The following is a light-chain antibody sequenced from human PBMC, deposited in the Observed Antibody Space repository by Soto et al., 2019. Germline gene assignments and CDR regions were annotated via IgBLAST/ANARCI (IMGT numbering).Light chain of an antibody. Sequence: EIVLTQSPATLSLSPGERATLSCRASQSVNIYLAWYQQKPGQAPRLLIYDASSRATGISDRFSGSGSGTDFALTISRRESEDFAVYDCQQYGRSPYTFGQGTKVDIK. CDR1: QSVNIY. CDR3: QQYGRSPYT. CDR2: DAS. V-gene: IGKV3-20*01. J-gene: IGKJ2*01.